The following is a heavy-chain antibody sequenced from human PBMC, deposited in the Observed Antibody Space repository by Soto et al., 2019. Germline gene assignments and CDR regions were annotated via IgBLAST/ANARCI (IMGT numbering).Heavy chain of an antibody. CDR2: IYYSGST. CDR3: ASTRRIDAVTTDYYYYGMDV. V-gene: IGHV4-31*03. J-gene: IGHJ6*02. Sequence: SETLSLTCTVSGGSISSGGYYWSWIRQHPGKGLEWIGYIYYSGSTYYNPSLKSRVTISVDTSKNQFSLKLSSVTAADTAVYYCASTRRIDAVTTDYYYYGMDVWGQGTTVTVSS. D-gene: IGHD4-17*01. CDR1: GGSISSGGYY.